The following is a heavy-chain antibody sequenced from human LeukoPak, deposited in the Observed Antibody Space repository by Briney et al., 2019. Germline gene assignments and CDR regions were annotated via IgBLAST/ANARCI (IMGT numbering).Heavy chain of an antibody. V-gene: IGHV1-24*01. J-gene: IGHJ4*02. CDR2: FDPEDGET. CDR3: ARDQSAGYSSSGSSSWGRLGD. D-gene: IGHD6-13*01. CDR1: GYTLTELS. Sequence: ASVKVSCKVSGYTLTELSMHWVRQAPGKGLEWMGGFDPEDGETIYAQKFQGRVTMTEDTSTDTAYMELSSLRAEDTAVYYCARDQSAGYSSSGSSSWGRLGDWGQGTLVTVSS.